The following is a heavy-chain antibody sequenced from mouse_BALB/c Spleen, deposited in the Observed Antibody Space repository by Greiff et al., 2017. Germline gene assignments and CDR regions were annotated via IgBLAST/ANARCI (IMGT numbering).Heavy chain of an antibody. Sequence: EVMLVESGPGLVKPSQSLSLTCTVTGYSITSDYAWNWIRQFPGNKLEWMGYISYSGSTSYNPYLKSRISITRDTSKNQFFLQLNSVTTEDTATYYCASINYYGSSSFAYWGQGTLVTVSA. J-gene: IGHJ3*01. CDR1: GYSITSDYA. CDR3: ASINYYGSSSFAY. D-gene: IGHD1-1*01. CDR2: ISYSGST. V-gene: IGHV3-2*02.